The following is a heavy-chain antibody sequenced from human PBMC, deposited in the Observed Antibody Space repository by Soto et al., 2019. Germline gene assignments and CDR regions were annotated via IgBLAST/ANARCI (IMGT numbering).Heavy chain of an antibody. CDR1: GFSFNSYA. Sequence: QVQLVESGGGVVQPGRSLSLSCVASGFSFNSYAMDWVRQAPGKGLEWVAFISYDGNSKYYADSVRGRFIISRDNSKNTVYLEMNSLIVEDTAVYYFARAAEVSGSYYSFGYWGQGTLVTVSS. CDR3: ARAAEVSGSYYSFGY. CDR2: ISYDGNSK. J-gene: IGHJ4*02. V-gene: IGHV3-30-3*01. D-gene: IGHD1-26*01.